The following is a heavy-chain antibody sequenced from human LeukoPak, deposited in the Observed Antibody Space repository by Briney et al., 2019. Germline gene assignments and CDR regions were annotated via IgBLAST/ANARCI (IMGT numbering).Heavy chain of an antibody. V-gene: IGHV4-39*01. J-gene: IGHJ5*02. D-gene: IGHD6-13*01. CDR3: ARRSIAAAGKNWFDP. CDR2: IYYSGST. CDR1: GGSISSSSYC. Sequence: PSETLSLTCTVSGGSISSSSYCWGWIRQPPGKGLEWIGSIYYSGSTYYNPSLKSRVTISVDTSKNQFSLKLSSVTAADTAVYYCARRSIAAAGKNWFDPWGQGTLVTVSS.